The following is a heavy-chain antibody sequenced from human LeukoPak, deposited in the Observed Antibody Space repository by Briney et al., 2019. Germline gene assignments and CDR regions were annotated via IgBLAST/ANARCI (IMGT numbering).Heavy chain of an antibody. CDR3: ARDLSGYSYGYMVY. D-gene: IGHD5-18*01. J-gene: IGHJ4*02. V-gene: IGHV4-31*03. CDR1: GGSISSGGYY. CDR2: IYYSGST. Sequence: SETLSLTCTVSGGSISSGGYYWSWIRQHPGKGLEWIGYIYYSGSTYYNPSLKSRVTISVDTSKNQFSLKLSSVTAADTAVYYCARDLSGYSYGYMVYWGQGTLVTVSS.